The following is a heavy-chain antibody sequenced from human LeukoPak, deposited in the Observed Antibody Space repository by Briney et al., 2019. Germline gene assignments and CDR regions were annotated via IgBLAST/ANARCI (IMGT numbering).Heavy chain of an antibody. CDR1: GFTVSTNY. CDR3: ARVGDHFHWFLDL. D-gene: IGHD2-21*01. V-gene: IGHV3-53*01. Sequence: GGSLRLSCAASGFTVSTNYMNWVRQAPGKGLEWVSILYSGSDTYYADSVKGRFTISRDDSRNTLFLHMNSLKAEDTAIYYCARVGDHFHWFLDLWGRGNLVAVSS. J-gene: IGHJ2*01. CDR2: LYSGSDT.